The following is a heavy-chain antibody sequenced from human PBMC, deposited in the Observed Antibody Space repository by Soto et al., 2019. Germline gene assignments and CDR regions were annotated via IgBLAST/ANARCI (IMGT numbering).Heavy chain of an antibody. V-gene: IGHV4-59*01. CDR2: IYYSGST. J-gene: IGHJ6*02. D-gene: IGHD3-3*01. CDR3: ASLYYDFWSGYYSPTEAYYGMDV. Sequence: PSAKLSLKCRVSGGSISSYYWSWIRQPPGKGLEWIGYIYYSGSTNYNPSLKSRVTISVDTSKNQFSLKLSSVTAADTAVYYCASLYYDFWSGYYSPTEAYYGMDVWGQGTTVTVSS. CDR1: GGSISSYY.